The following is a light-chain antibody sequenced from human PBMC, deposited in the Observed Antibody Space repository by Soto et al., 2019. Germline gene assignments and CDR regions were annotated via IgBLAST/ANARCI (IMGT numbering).Light chain of an antibody. CDR1: QGISGSY. J-gene: IGKJ2*01. CDR3: QHYGSSQYT. V-gene: IGKV3-20*01. CDR2: GAS. Sequence: EIVLTQSPGTLSLSPGERATLSCRASQGISGSYLTWYQQKPGQAPRLLIHGASSRATGTPDRFSGSGSGTDFTLTISRLEPEDFEVYYCQHYGSSQYTFGLGTKLEIK.